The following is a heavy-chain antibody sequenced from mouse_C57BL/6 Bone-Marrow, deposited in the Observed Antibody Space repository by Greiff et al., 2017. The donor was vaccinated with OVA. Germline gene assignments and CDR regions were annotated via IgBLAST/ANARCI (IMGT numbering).Heavy chain of an antibody. CDR2: IYPSDSYT. CDR3: ARVCWYFDV. CDR1: GYTFTSYC. D-gene: IGHD2-10*02. Sequence: QVQLQQSGAELAKPGASVKLSCKASGYTFTSYCMQWVKQRPGQGLEWIGEIYPSDSYTNYNQKFKGKATLTADTSSSTAYMQLGSLTSEDSAVYYCARVCWYFDVWGTGTTVTVSS. V-gene: IGHV1-50*01. J-gene: IGHJ1*03.